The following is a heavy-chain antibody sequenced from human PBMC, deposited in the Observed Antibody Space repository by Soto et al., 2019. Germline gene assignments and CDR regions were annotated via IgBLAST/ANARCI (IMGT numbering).Heavy chain of an antibody. V-gene: IGHV3-30*18. D-gene: IGHD3-22*01. Sequence: GGSLRLSCAASGFTFSSYGMHWVRQAPGKGLEWVAVISYDGSNKYYADSVKGRFTISRDNSKNTLYLQMNSLRAEDTAVYYCPKDNYYDSSGSLYNWGQGTLVTVSS. J-gene: IGHJ4*02. CDR2: ISYDGSNK. CDR1: GFTFSSYG. CDR3: PKDNYYDSSGSLYN.